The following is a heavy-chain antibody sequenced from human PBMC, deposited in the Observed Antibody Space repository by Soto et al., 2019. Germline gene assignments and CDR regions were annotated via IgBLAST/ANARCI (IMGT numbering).Heavy chain of an antibody. CDR3: VRPYYSSSWFPFDR. CDR2: IDSGDGTT. D-gene: IGHD6-13*01. CDR1: GFDFGDYY. V-gene: IGHV3-11*01. Sequence: RLSCTGSGFDFGDYYMSWIRQAPGKGLEWVSYIDSGDGTTYYTDSVKGRFTISRDNAKKTVYLQMSSLRVEDTALYYCVRPYYSSSWFPFDRWGQGXLVTVSS. J-gene: IGHJ4*02.